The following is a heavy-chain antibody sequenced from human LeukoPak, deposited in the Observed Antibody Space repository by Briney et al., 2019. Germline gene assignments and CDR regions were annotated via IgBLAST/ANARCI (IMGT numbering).Heavy chain of an antibody. CDR1: GFTFSDYY. V-gene: IGHV3-11*01. J-gene: IGHJ4*02. Sequence: GGSLRLSCAASGFTFSDYYMSWIRQAPGKGLEWVSYISSSGSTIYYADSVKGRFTISRDNAKNSLYLQMNSLRAEDTAVYYCAGRFGEFAEYYFDYWGQGTLVTVSS. D-gene: IGHD3-10*01. CDR3: AGRFGEFAEYYFDY. CDR2: ISSSGSTI.